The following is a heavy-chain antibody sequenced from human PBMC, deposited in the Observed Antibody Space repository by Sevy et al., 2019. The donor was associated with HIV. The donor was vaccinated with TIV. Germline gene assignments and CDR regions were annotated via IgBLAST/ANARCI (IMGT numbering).Heavy chain of an antibody. CDR2: ICWNSGSI. CDR3: AKPKNSYYYYYGMDV. CDR1: GFTFDDYA. J-gene: IGHJ6*02. V-gene: IGHV3-9*01. Sequence: GGSLRLSCAASGFTFDDYAMHWVRQAPGKGLEWVSGICWNSGSIGYADSVKGRFTISRDNAKNSLYLQMNSLRDEDTAVYYCAKPKNSYYYYYGMDVWGQGTTVTVSS.